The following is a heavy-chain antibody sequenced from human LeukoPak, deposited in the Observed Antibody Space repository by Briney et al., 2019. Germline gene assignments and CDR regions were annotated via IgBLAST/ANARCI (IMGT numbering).Heavy chain of an antibody. J-gene: IGHJ4*02. CDR2: INHSGST. CDR1: GFTVSSNY. V-gene: IGHV4-34*08. D-gene: IGHD4-17*01. Sequence: GSLRLSCAASGFTVSSNYMSWIRQPPGKGLEWIGEINHSGSTNYNPSLKSRVTISVDTSKNQFSLKLSSVTAADTAVYYCAGPYDYGPYWGQGTLVTVSS. CDR3: AGPYDYGPY.